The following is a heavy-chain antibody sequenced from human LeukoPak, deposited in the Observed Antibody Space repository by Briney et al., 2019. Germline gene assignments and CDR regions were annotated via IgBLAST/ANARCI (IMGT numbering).Heavy chain of an antibody. CDR2: IKQDGGEK. D-gene: IGHD6-19*01. Sequence: GGSLRLSCAASGFTVSSNYMSWVRQAPGKGLEWVANIKQDGGEKYYVDSVKGRFTISRDNALNSLYLQMNSLRAEDTAVYYCARDRSVADTYYYGMDVWGQGTTVTVSS. V-gene: IGHV3-7*01. CDR3: ARDRSVADTYYYGMDV. CDR1: GFTVSSNY. J-gene: IGHJ6*02.